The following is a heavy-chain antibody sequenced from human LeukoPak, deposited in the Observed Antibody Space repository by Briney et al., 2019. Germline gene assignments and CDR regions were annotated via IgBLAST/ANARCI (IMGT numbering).Heavy chain of an antibody. Sequence: GGFLRLSCAASGFTFSNYYMSWIRQAPGKGLEWVSYITSGSTYTNYADSVKGRFTISRDNSKNSLYLQMNSLSAEDTAVYYCARVKGTYCTSTTCQPAFDIWGQGTMVTVSS. V-gene: IGHV3-11*05. CDR3: ARVKGTYCTSTTCQPAFDI. CDR2: ITSGSTYT. J-gene: IGHJ3*02. CDR1: GFTFSNYY. D-gene: IGHD2-2*01.